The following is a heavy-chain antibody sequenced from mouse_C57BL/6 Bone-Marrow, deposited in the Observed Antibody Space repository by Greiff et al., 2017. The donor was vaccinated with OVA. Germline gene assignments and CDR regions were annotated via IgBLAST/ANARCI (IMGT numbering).Heavy chain of an antibody. CDR2: INPNNGGT. J-gene: IGHJ2*01. CDR1: GYTFTDYY. V-gene: IGHV1-26*01. CDR3: ARGWDGGFDY. Sequence: VQLQQSGPELVKPGASVKISCKASGYTFTDYYMNWVKQSHGKSLEWIGDINPNNGGTSYNQKFKGKATLTVDKSSSTAYMELRSLTSEDSAVYYCARGWDGGFDYWGQGTTLTVSS. D-gene: IGHD4-1*01.